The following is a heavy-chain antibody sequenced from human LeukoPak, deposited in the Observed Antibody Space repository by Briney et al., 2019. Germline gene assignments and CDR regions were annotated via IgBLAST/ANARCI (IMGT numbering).Heavy chain of an antibody. CDR3: ARDLGYDGFDWAP. V-gene: IGHV4-59*12. CDR2: IYYSGST. Sequence: SETLSLTCTVSGGSISSYYWSWIRQPPGKGPEWIGYIYYSGSTNYNPSLKSRVTISVDTSKNQFSLNLTSVTAADAAVYYCARDLGYDGFDWAPWGQGTLVTVSS. CDR1: GGSISSYY. J-gene: IGHJ5*02. D-gene: IGHD5-12*01.